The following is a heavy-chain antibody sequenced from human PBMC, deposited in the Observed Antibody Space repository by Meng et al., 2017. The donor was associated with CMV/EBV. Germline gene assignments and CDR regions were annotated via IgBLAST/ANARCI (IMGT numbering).Heavy chain of an antibody. V-gene: IGHV3-30*02. CDR1: GLPFNTYG. CDR2: IRYDGNDK. J-gene: IGHJ4*02. Sequence: GGSLRLSCTMSGLPFNTYGMHWVRQAPRKGLEWLAFIRYDGNDKYYSDSVKGRFTISRENSKSTLSLQLNRLRPEDTAMFYCAKGPYCSTTTCSRLQYYLDYWGQGVLVTVSS. CDR3: AKGPYCSTTTCSRLQYYLDY. D-gene: IGHD2-2*01.